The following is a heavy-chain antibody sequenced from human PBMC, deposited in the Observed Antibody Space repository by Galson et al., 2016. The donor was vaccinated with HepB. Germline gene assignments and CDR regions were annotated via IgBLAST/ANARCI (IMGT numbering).Heavy chain of an antibody. V-gene: IGHV3-48*02. CDR3: ARESYYGGNSLDQYYFDY. Sequence: SLRLSCAVSGFTFSSYSMGWVRRAPGKGLEWVSYITSSSSTIYYADSVKGRFTISRDNAKNSLYLQMNSLRDEDTAVYYCARESYYGGNSLDQYYFDYWGQGTLVTVSS. CDR2: ITSSSSTI. D-gene: IGHD4-23*01. J-gene: IGHJ4*02. CDR1: GFTFSSYS.